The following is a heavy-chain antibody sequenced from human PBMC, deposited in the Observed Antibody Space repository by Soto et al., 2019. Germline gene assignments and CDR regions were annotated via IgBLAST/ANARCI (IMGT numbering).Heavy chain of an antibody. D-gene: IGHD5-12*01. J-gene: IGHJ4*02. CDR1: GFTFSSYG. V-gene: IGHV3-30*19. Sequence: QVQLVESGGGVVQPGRSLRLSCAASGFTFSSYGMHWVRQAPGKGLEWVAVISYDGSNKYYADSVKGRFTISRDNSKNTLYLQMNSLRAEDTAVYYCARSPDGYNYYFDYWGQGTLVTVSS. CDR2: ISYDGSNK. CDR3: ARSPDGYNYYFDY.